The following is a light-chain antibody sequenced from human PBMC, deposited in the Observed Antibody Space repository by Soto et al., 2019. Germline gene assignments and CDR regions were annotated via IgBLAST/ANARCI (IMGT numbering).Light chain of an antibody. V-gene: IGKV3-20*01. CDR3: QQYGSSSLT. Sequence: EIVVTQSPGTLSLSPGERATLSCRASQSVSSSYLAWYQQKPGQAPRLLIYGASSRATGIPDRFSGSGSGTDFTLTISRLEPEDFAVYYCQQYGSSSLTFGGGSKVDIK. J-gene: IGKJ4*01. CDR2: GAS. CDR1: QSVSSSY.